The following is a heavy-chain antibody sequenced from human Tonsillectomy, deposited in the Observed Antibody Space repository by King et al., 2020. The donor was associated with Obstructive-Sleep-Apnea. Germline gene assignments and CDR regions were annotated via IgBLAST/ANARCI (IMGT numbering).Heavy chain of an antibody. J-gene: IGHJ4*02. CDR3: ARAAVAGTLVYFDY. D-gene: IGHD6-19*01. Sequence: VQLQESGPGLVKPSETLSLTCTVSGYSISSGYYWGWIRQPPGKGLEWIGSIYHSGGTYYNPSIKSRITISVDTSKNQFSLKLSSVTAADTAVYYCARAAVAGTLVYFDYWGQGTLVTVSS. CDR2: IYHSGGT. V-gene: IGHV4-38-2*02. CDR1: GYSISSGYY.